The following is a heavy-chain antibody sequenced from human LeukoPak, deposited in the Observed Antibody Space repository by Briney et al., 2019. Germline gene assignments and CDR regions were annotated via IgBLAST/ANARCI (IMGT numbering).Heavy chain of an antibody. J-gene: IGHJ4*02. CDR3: ARDSSGSFDY. CDR2: INRSSSTR. V-gene: IGHV3-48*02. Sequence: PGGNLRLSCAASGFTFSSYSMVWVRQAPGKGLEWVSYINRSSSTRYYAESVKGRFTISRDNAKNSLYLQMNSLRDEDTAVHYCARDSSGSFDYWGLGTLVSVSS. D-gene: IGHD3-22*01. CDR1: GFTFSSYS.